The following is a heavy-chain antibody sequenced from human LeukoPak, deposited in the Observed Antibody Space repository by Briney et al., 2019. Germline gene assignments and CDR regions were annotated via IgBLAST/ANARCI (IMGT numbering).Heavy chain of an antibody. V-gene: IGHV4-39*07. D-gene: IGHD4-17*01. CDR3: ARGEYGDYHWYFDL. Sequence: PSEALSLTCSVSGDSISSSSSYWGWIRQPPGKGLEWIGSIYYSGSTYYNPSLKSRVTISVDKSKNQFSLKLSSVTAADTAVYYCARGEYGDYHWYFDLWGRGTLVTVSS. CDR2: IYYSGST. J-gene: IGHJ2*01. CDR1: GDSISSSSSY.